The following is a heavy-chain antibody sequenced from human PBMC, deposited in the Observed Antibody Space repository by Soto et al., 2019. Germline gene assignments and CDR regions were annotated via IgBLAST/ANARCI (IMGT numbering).Heavy chain of an antibody. CDR2: INAGNGNT. CDR3: ASTGRIQRDAFDI. D-gene: IGHD2-15*01. V-gene: IGHV1-3*01. J-gene: IGHJ3*02. Sequence: ASVKVSCKASGYTFTSYAMHWVRQAPGQRLEWMGWINAGNGNTKYAQKFQGRVTITTDTSASTAYMELSSLRSDDTAVYYCASTGRIQRDAFDIWGQGTMVTVSS. CDR1: GYTFTSYA.